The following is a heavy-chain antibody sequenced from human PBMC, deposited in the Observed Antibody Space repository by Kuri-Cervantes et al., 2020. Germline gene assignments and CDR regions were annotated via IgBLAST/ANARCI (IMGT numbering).Heavy chain of an antibody. CDR1: GGSISSGDYY. CDR3: ARDWSADYYDLSPAEAPPPKYYYYMDV. Sequence: SETLSLTCTVSGGSISSGDYYWGWIRQPPGKGLEWIGSIYHSGSTYYNPSLKSRVTISVDTSKNQFSLKLSSVTAADTAVYYCARDWSADYYDLSPAEAPPPKYYYYMDVWGKGTTVTVSS. CDR2: IYHSGST. D-gene: IGHD3-3*01. V-gene: IGHV4-39*07. J-gene: IGHJ6*03.